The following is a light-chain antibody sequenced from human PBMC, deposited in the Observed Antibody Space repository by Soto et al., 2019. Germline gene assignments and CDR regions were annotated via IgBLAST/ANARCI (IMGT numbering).Light chain of an antibody. Sequence: DIQMTQSPSTLSASVGERVTITCRASQSVSNWFAWYQQKPGKAPNLLIYDVSSLESGVPSRFSGSGSGTEFILTISSLQPDDFATYYCQQYDSYSWTFGQGTKVDIK. CDR2: DVS. CDR1: QSVSNW. CDR3: QQYDSYSWT. J-gene: IGKJ1*01. V-gene: IGKV1-5*01.